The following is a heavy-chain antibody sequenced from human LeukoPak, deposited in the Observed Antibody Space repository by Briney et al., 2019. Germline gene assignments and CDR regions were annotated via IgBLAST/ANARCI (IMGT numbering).Heavy chain of an antibody. J-gene: IGHJ6*02. D-gene: IGHD2-2*01. CDR3: AKALDIVVVPAAIPDHYYYGMDV. V-gene: IGHV3-23*01. Sequence: GGSLRLSCAASGFIFSSYAMSWVRQAPGKGLEWVSGISGSGGSTYYADSVKGRFTISRDNSKNTLYLQMNSLRAEDTAVYYCAKALDIVVVPAAIPDHYYYGMDVWGQGTTVTVSS. CDR1: GFIFSSYA. CDR2: ISGSGGST.